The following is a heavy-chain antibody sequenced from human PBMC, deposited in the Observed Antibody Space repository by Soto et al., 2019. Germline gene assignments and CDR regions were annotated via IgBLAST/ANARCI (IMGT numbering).Heavy chain of an antibody. D-gene: IGHD1-26*01. CDR2: IYYSGST. Sequence: PSETLSLTCTVSGGSIISSSYYLFCIRQPPGKGLELIGSIYYSGSTYYNPSLKSRVTISVDTSKNQFSLKLSSVTAADTAVYYCARDMHAGFTHYFDPWGQGTLVTVSS. CDR3: ARDMHAGFTHYFDP. CDR1: GGSIISSSYY. J-gene: IGHJ5*02. V-gene: IGHV4-39*07.